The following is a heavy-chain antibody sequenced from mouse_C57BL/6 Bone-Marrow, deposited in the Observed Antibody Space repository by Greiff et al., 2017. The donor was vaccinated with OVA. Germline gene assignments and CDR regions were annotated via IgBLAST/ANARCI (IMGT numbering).Heavy chain of an antibody. D-gene: IGHD1-1*01. J-gene: IGHJ2*01. V-gene: IGHV14-4*01. Sequence: VQLKESGAELVRPGASVKLSCTASGFNIKDDYMHWVKQRPEQGLEWIGWIDPENGDTEYASKFQGQATITADTSSNTAYLQLSSLTSEDTAVYYCTTCYGSSYGYFDYWGQGTTLTVSS. CDR3: TTCYGSSYGYFDY. CDR2: IDPENGDT. CDR1: GFNIKDDY.